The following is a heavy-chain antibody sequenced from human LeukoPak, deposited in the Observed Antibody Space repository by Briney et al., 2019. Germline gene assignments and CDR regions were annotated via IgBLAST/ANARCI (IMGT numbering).Heavy chain of an antibody. CDR2: INGGNGNT. Sequence: ASVKVSCKASGYTFTTYAMHWVRQAPGQRLEWMGWINGGNGNTKYSQKFQDRVTFTRDTSASTAYMELRSLRSDDTAVYYCARDRTMVRGPPGYWGQGTLVTVSS. CDR1: GYTFTTYA. V-gene: IGHV1-3*01. J-gene: IGHJ4*02. CDR3: ARDRTMVRGPPGY. D-gene: IGHD3-10*01.